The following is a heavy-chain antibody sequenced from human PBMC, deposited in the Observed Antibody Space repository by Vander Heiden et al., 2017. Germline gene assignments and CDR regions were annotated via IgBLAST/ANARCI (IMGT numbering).Heavy chain of an antibody. Sequence: QVPLQESGPGLVQPSETLSLTCTVSGGSISSYYWSWIRQPAGKGLEWIGRIYTSGSTNYNPSLKSRVTMSVDTSKNQFSLKLSSVTAADTAVYYCAREVMTLLSNWFDPWGQGTLVTVSS. J-gene: IGHJ5*02. CDR3: AREVMTLLSNWFDP. D-gene: IGHD2-15*01. CDR1: GGSISSYY. CDR2: IYTSGST. V-gene: IGHV4-4*07.